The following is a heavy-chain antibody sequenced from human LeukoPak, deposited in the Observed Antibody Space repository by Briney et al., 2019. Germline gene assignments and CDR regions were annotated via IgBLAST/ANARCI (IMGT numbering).Heavy chain of an antibody. CDR3: ARGYYGSGTLRPDAFDI. V-gene: IGHV4-31*03. CDR1: GGSISSGGYY. J-gene: IGHJ3*02. D-gene: IGHD3-10*01. Sequence: SETLSLTCTVSGGSISSGGYYWSWIRQHPGKGLEWIGYIYYSGSTYYNPSLKSRVTISVDTSKNQFSLKLSSVTAADTAVYYCARGYYGSGTLRPDAFDIWGQGTMVTVSS. CDR2: IYYSGST.